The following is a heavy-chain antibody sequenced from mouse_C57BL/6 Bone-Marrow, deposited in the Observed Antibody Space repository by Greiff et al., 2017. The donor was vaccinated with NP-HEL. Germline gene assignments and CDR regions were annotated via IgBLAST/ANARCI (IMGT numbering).Heavy chain of an antibody. J-gene: IGHJ2*01. CDR2: ISSGSSTI. V-gene: IGHV5-17*01. Sequence: EVKLVESGGGLVKPGGSLKLSCAASGFTFSDYGMHWVRQAPEKGLEWVAYISSGSSTIYYADTVKGRFPIPRDNAKNTLFLQMTSLRSEDTAMYYCARPYYSNYLYLDYWGQGTTLTVSS. CDR1: GFTFSDYG. CDR3: ARPYYSNYLYLDY. D-gene: IGHD2-5*01.